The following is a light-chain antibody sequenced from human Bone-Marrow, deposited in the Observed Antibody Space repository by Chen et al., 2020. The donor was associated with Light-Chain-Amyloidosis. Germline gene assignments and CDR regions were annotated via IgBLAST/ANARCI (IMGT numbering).Light chain of an antibody. V-gene: IGLV3-21*02. J-gene: IGLJ3*02. CDR1: NIGSTS. CDR3: QVWDRSSDRPV. Sequence: SYVLTQPSSVSVAPGQTATIAWGGNNIGSTSVPWYQQTPGQAPLLVVSEVSDRPSGIPERLSGSNSGNTATLNISRVEAGDEADYYCQVWDRSSDRPVFGGGTKLTVL. CDR2: EVS.